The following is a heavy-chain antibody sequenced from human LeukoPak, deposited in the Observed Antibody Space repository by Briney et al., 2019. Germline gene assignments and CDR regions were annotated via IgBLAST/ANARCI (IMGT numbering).Heavy chain of an antibody. J-gene: IGHJ4*02. CDR2: IQYSGST. CDR1: GGSISSYH. D-gene: IGHD3-22*01. CDR3: ASLIYDSSGYYFDK. V-gene: IGHV4-59*08. Sequence: SETLSLTCTVSGGSISSYHWSWIRQSPGKGLEWMGYIQYSGSTNRNPSLKSRVTISVDTSKKQFSLKLSSVTAADTAVYYCASLIYDSSGYYFDKWGQGTLVTVSS.